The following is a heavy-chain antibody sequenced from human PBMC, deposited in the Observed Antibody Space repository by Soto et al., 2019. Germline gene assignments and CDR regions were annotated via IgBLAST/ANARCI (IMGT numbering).Heavy chain of an antibody. D-gene: IGHD3-22*01. CDR3: AHSRSSSVYSYYFDY. CDR2: IYWDDDE. CDR1: GGSISSYYW. J-gene: IGHJ4*02. V-gene: IGHV2-5*08. Sequence: TLSLTCTVSGGSISSYYWSWIRQPPGKALEWLALIYWDDDERYSPSLKSRLTITKDTSKNQVVLTMTNMDPVDTATYYCAHSRSSSVYSYYFDYWGQGTLVTVSS.